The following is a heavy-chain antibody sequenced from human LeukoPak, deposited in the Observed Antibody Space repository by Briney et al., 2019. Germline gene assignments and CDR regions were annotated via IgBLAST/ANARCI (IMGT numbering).Heavy chain of an antibody. J-gene: IGHJ3*02. CDR2: ISAYNGNT. CDR1: GYTFTSYG. V-gene: IGHV1-18*01. CDR3: AIDSSIAAPRPDDAFDI. D-gene: IGHD6-6*01. Sequence: AAVKVSCKASGYTFTSYGISWVRQAPGQGLEWMGWISAYNGNTNYAQKLQGRVTMTTDTSTSTAYMELRSLRSDDTAVYYCAIDSSIAAPRPDDAFDIWGQGTMVTVSS.